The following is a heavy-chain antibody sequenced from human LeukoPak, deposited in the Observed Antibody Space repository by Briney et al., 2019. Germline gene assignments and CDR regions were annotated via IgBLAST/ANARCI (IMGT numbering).Heavy chain of an antibody. CDR3: ARSYYYDSRPNYFDY. V-gene: IGHV3-64*01. J-gene: IGHJ4*02. Sequence: GGSLRLSCAASGFTFSSYAMHWVRQAPGKGLEYVSAISSNEGSTYYANSVKGRFTISRDNSKNTLYLQMGSLRAEDMAVYYCARSYYYDSRPNYFDYWGQGTLVTVSS. CDR1: GFTFSSYA. CDR2: ISSNEGST. D-gene: IGHD3-22*01.